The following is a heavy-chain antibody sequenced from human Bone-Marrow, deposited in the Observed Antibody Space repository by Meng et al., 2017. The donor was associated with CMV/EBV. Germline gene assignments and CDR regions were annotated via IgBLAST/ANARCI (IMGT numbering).Heavy chain of an antibody. CDR3: ARGRSSGSTPVDY. CDR1: GGSISSYY. J-gene: IGHJ4*02. CDR2: IYYSGST. D-gene: IGHD5-12*01. V-gene: IGHV4-59*01. Sequence: SETLSLTCTVSGGSISSYYWSWIRQPPGKGLEWIGYIYYSGSTNYNPSLKSRVTISVDTSKNQFSLKLSSVTAADTAVDYCARGRSSGSTPVDYWGQGTLVTVSS.